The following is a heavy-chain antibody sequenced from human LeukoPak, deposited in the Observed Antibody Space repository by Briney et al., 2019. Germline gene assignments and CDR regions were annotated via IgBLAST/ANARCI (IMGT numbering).Heavy chain of an antibody. CDR3: ARGAELWDDAFDV. V-gene: IGHV1-8*01. D-gene: IGHD1-26*01. J-gene: IGHJ3*01. CDR1: GYTFTSYD. CDR2: MNPNSGNT. Sequence: ASVKVSCKASGYTFTSYDINWVRQATGQGLEWMGWMNPNSGNTGYAQKFQGRVTMTRNTSTRTAYMELSSLRYEDTAVYFCARGAELWDDAFDVWGQGTVVTVSS.